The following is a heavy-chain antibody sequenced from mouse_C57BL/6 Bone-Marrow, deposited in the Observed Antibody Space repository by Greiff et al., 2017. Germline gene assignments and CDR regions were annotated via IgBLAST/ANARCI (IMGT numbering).Heavy chain of an antibody. CDR3: ARGRPGVEPFFDY. Sequence: QVQLQQPGAELVKPGASVKLSCKASGYTFTSYWMQWVKQRPGQGLEWMGEIDPSVNYTNYNQKFKGKATVTVDTSSSTAYRQLSSLTSEDSAVYYCARGRPGVEPFFDYWGQGTTLTVSS. CDR1: GYTFTSYW. V-gene: IGHV1-50*01. CDR2: IDPSVNYT. J-gene: IGHJ2*01. D-gene: IGHD1-1*01.